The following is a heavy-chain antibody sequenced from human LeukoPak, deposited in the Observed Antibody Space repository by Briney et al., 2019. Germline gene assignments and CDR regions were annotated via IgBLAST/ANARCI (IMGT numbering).Heavy chain of an antibody. CDR2: MYPNSDNT. Sequence: ASVKVSCKASGYTFTSYHINWVRQATGQGLEWVGWMYPNSDNTGYAEKFQGRVTMTRNTSISTAYMELSSLRSDDTAVYYCARNVGYCSSTSCQRIKFDYWGQGTLVTVSS. CDR1: GYTFTSYH. J-gene: IGHJ4*02. V-gene: IGHV1-8*01. D-gene: IGHD2-2*01. CDR3: ARNVGYCSSTSCQRIKFDY.